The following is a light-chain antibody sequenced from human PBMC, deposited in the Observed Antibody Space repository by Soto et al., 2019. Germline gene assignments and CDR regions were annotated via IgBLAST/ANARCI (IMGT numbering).Light chain of an antibody. CDR3: QEYGTSRT. V-gene: IGKV3-20*01. Sequence: EIVLTQSPGTLSLSPGERVTLSCRASQSVSSSYLAWYQQRPGQAPRLLIYGASSRATGVPDRFSGSGSGTYFTLTISRLEPEDFAVYYCQEYGTSRTFGQGTKVETK. J-gene: IGKJ1*01. CDR2: GAS. CDR1: QSVSSSY.